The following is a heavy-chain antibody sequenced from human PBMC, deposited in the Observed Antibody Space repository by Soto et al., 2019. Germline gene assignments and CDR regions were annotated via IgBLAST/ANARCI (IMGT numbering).Heavy chain of an antibody. CDR3: ARKGVQGDYYCVMDV. D-gene: IGHD3-10*02. CDR1: GFSFSSYS. V-gene: IGHV3-21*04. Sequence: GGSLRLSCAASGFSFSSYSMNWVRQAPGKGPEWVSSISTSGTDIYYADSVKGRFTISRDNAENSLFLQMNSLRAEDTAIYYCARKGVQGDYYCVMDVWGQGTAVTVSS. J-gene: IGHJ6*02. CDR2: ISTSGTDI.